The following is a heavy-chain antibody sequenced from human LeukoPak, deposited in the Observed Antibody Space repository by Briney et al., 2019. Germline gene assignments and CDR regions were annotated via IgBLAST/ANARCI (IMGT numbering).Heavy chain of an antibody. CDR2: IYYSGST. CDR3: ARDRAPPTPYSSGWTSFDY. Sequence: PSETLSLTCTVSGGSISSGGYYWSWIRQHPGKGLEWIGYIYYSGSTYYNPSLKSRVTISVDTSKNQFSLKLSSVTAADTAVYYCARDRAPPTPYSSGWTSFDYWGQGTLVTVSS. V-gene: IGHV4-31*03. D-gene: IGHD6-19*01. J-gene: IGHJ4*02. CDR1: GGSISSGGYY.